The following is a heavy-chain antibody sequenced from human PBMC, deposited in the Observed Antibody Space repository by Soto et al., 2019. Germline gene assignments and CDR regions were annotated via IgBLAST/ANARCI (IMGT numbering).Heavy chain of an antibody. D-gene: IGHD1-26*01. CDR1: GFSLTNTRMG. CDR3: ARMWDRWENYYYYGMDV. V-gene: IGHV2-26*01. CDR2: IFSNDEK. Sequence: QVTLKESGPVLVKPTETLTLTCTVSGFSLTNTRMGVSWIRQPPGKALEWLAHIFSNDEKSYSTSLKSRLTISKDTSKSQVVLTMTNMDPVDTATYCCARMWDRWENYYYYGMDVWGQGTTVTVSS. J-gene: IGHJ6*02.